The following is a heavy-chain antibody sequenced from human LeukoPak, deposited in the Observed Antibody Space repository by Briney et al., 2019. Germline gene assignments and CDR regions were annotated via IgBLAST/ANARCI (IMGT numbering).Heavy chain of an antibody. V-gene: IGHV1-3*01. D-gene: IGHD5-24*01. CDR1: GYTFTSYA. CDR3: ASRSQGPIGDGYSMDV. Sequence: ASVKVSCKATGYTFTSYAMHWVRQAPGQRLEWMGWINAGNGNTKYSQKFQGRVTITRDTSASTAYMELSSLRSGDTAVYYCASRSQGPIGDGYSMDVWGQGTTVTVSS. CDR2: INAGNGNT. J-gene: IGHJ6*02.